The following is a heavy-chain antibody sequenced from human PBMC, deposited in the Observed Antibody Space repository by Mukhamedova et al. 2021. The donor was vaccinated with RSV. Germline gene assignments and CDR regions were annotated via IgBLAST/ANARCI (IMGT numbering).Heavy chain of an antibody. Sequence: GKGLEWIGEIYHSGSTNYNPSLKSRVTISVDKSKNQFSLKLSSVTAADTAVYYCARDKSIVVVPAAMRSNWFDPWGQGTLVTVS. D-gene: IGHD2-2*01. J-gene: IGHJ5*02. CDR3: ARDKSIVVVPAAMRSNWFDP. V-gene: IGHV4-4*02. CDR2: IYHSGST.